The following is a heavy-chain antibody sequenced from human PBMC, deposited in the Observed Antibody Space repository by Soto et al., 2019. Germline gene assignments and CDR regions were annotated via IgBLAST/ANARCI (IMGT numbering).Heavy chain of an antibody. J-gene: IGHJ5*02. CDR1: GGSISSYY. CDR2: IYYSGST. V-gene: IGHV4-59*01. Sequence: SETLSLTCTVSGGSISSYYWSWIRQPPGKGLEWIGYIYYSGSTNYNPSLKSRVTISVDTSKNQFSLKLSSVTAADTAVYYCARADRLGWFDPWGQGTLVTVSS. CDR3: ARADRLGWFDP. D-gene: IGHD1-26*01.